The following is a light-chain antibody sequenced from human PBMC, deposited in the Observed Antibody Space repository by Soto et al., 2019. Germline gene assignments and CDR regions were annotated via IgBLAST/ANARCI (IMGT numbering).Light chain of an antibody. J-gene: IGLJ3*02. CDR3: TSFTTSNTRV. Sequence: QSALTQPASVSGSPGQSITISCTGTSSDIGAYNFVSWFQHHPGKAPNLLIYEVTNRPSGISDRFSGSKSDNTASLTISGLQAEDEAAYYCTSFTTSNTRVFGGGTKLTVL. CDR1: SSDIGAYNF. CDR2: EVT. V-gene: IGLV2-14*01.